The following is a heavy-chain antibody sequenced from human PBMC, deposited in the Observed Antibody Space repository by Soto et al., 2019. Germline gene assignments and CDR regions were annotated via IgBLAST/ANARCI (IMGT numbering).Heavy chain of an antibody. Sequence: HPGGALRLSGDASGVTFSSDWMSWVRQAPGKGLEWVANIKQEGREKYYVDSVKGRFTISRDNAKNSLYLQMNSLRAEATAVYYCARDTGGVFTPGGMYVWGQGTTVTASS. J-gene: IGHJ6*02. CDR1: GVTFSSDW. D-gene: IGHD6-13*01. CDR2: IKQEGREK. CDR3: ARDTGGVFTPGGMYV. V-gene: IGHV3-7*03.